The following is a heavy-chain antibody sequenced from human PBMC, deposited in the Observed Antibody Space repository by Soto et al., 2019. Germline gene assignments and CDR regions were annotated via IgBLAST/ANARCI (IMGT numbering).Heavy chain of an antibody. CDR1: GGTFSNYA. Sequence: QVQLVQSGAVVKKPGSSVKVSCKASGGTFSNYAISWVRQAPGQGLEWMGQIIPMFGTTNYAQKLQGRVTITADESTSTAYMELXXXRXEDTAVYYCARLGYCSGRNCYWGQGTLVTV. J-gene: IGHJ4*02. D-gene: IGHD2-15*01. CDR3: ARLGYCSGRNCY. V-gene: IGHV1-69*01. CDR2: IIPMFGTT.